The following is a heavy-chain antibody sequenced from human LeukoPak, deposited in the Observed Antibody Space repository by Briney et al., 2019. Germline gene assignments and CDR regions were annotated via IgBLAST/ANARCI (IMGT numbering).Heavy chain of an antibody. J-gene: IGHJ4*02. D-gene: IGHD1-26*01. Sequence: PGGSLRLSCAVSGFTFSNFWMSWVRQAPGRGLEWVANIHPEGNEKYHVESVKGRFTIPRDNAKNSLFLQMNGLRVEDTAMYYCARYSGSYSFEYWGQGTLVTVSS. CDR3: ARYSGSYSFEY. CDR1: GFTFSNFW. CDR2: IHPEGNEK. V-gene: IGHV3-7*01.